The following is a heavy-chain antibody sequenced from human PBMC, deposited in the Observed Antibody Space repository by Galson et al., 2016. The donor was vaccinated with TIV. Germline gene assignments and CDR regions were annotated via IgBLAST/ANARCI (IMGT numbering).Heavy chain of an antibody. J-gene: IGHJ2*01. V-gene: IGHV3-23*01. CDR1: GFPFNSYGSYG. CDR3: ARDRSGYTYGYESAYFDL. Sequence: SLRLSCAASGFPFNSYGSYGMNWVRQAPGKGLEWVSAISDSGDSTYYADSVKGRFTISRDNSKNTLYLQMNSLRVEDTAVYFCARDRSGYTYGYESAYFDLWGRVTLVVVSS. D-gene: IGHD5-18*01. CDR2: ISDSGDST.